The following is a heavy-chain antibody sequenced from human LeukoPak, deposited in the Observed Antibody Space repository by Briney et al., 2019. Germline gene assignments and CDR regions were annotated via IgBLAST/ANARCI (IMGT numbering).Heavy chain of an antibody. J-gene: IGHJ4*02. V-gene: IGHV1-69*04. D-gene: IGHD6-19*01. CDR1: GGTFSSYA. Sequence: SVKVSCKASGGTFSSYAISWVRQAPGQGLEWMGRIIPILGIANYAQKFQGRVTITADKSTSTAYMELSSLRSEDTAVYYCARGYSSGWSNFDYWGQGTLVTASS. CDR2: IIPILGIA. CDR3: ARGYSSGWSNFDY.